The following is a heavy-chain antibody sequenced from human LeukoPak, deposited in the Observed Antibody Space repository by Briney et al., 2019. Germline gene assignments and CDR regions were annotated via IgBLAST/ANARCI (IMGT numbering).Heavy chain of an antibody. CDR1: GYTFTGYY. D-gene: IGHD6-13*01. Sequence: ASVKVSCKASGYTFTGYYMHWVRQAPGQGLEWMGRINPNSGGTNYAQKFQGRDTMTRDTSITTAYMDLSSLTPDDTAVYFCARDQGSLTRSWYTGYWGQGTQVTVSS. V-gene: IGHV1-2*06. CDR2: INPNSGGT. J-gene: IGHJ4*02. CDR3: ARDQGSLTRSWYTGY.